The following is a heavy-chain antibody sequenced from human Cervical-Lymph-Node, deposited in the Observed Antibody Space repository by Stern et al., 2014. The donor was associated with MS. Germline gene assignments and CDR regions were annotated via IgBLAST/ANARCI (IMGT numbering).Heavy chain of an antibody. CDR3: ARDQGGIAAH. CDR1: GGTFSSLS. V-gene: IGHV1-69*01. CDR2: ITPMFGTS. J-gene: IGHJ4*02. Sequence: QLVQSGAELKKPGSSVKVSCKASGGTFSSLSVSWVRRAPGHGLEWLGVITPMFGTSTDVQKFQDRLTIIADESTETVYMTLSGLRSEDTAVYYCARDQGGIAAHWGQGTLVTVSS. D-gene: IGHD6-13*01.